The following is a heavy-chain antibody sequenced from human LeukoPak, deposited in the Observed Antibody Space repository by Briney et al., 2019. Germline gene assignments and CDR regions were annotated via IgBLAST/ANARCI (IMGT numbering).Heavy chain of an antibody. J-gene: IGHJ6*03. CDR2: TSASGGTT. Sequence: GGSLRLSCAASGFTFSTYGMGWVRQAPGKGLEWVSATSASGGTTYYADSVKGRFTISRDNSKNTVYLQMNTLGAEDTAAYYCAKSFRYCNSANCYTGHYYYIDVWGKGTTVTVSS. D-gene: IGHD2-2*02. V-gene: IGHV3-23*01. CDR1: GFTFSTYG. CDR3: AKSFRYCNSANCYTGHYYYIDV.